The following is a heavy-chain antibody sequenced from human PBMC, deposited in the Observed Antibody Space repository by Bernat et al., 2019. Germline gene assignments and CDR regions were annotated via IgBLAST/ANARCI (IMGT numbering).Heavy chain of an antibody. J-gene: IGHJ4*02. V-gene: IGHV3-48*01. Sequence: VQLVESGGGVVQPGRSLRLSCAASGFTFSSYSINWVRQAPGKGLEWVSYISSSSSTIYYADSVKGRFTISRDNAKNSLYLQMNSLRAEDTAVYYCASPPTVTIGGYWGQGTLVTVSS. CDR2: ISSSSSTI. D-gene: IGHD4-17*01. CDR1: GFTFSSYS. CDR3: ASPPTVTIGGY.